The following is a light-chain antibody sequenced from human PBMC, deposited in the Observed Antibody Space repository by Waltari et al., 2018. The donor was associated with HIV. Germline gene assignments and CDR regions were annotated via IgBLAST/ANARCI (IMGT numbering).Light chain of an antibody. V-gene: IGKV4-1*01. J-gene: IGKJ3*01. CDR2: WAS. Sequence: DIVMTQSPDSLAVSLGERATINCKSSQSVFYSSNNKNYLAWYQQKPGQPPKLLIYWASTRESGFPDRFSGSGSGTDFTLTISSLQAEDVAVYYCQQYYSTPIAFGPGTKVHIK. CDR1: QSVFYSSNNKNY. CDR3: QQYYSTPIA.